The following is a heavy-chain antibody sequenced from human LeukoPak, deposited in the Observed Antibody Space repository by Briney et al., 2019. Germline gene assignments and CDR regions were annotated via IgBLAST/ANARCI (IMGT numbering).Heavy chain of an antibody. J-gene: IGHJ4*02. CDR2: FDPEDGDT. V-gene: IGHV1-24*01. D-gene: IGHD3-10*01. CDR3: ATGPLRYYYGSGSYRTFDY. Sequence: ASVKVSCKVSGYTLTELSMRWVRQAPGKGLEWMGGFDPEDGDTIYAQKFQGRVTMTEDTSTDTAYMELSSLRSEDTAVYYCATGPLRYYYGSGSYRTFDYWGQGTLVTVSS. CDR1: GYTLTELS.